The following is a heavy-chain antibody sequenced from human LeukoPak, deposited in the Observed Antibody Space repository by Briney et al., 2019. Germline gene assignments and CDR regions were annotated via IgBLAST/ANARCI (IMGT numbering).Heavy chain of an antibody. D-gene: IGHD5-24*01. CDR2: IYYSGST. J-gene: IGHJ4*02. CDR3: ARQEGLQLYIYFDY. V-gene: IGHV4-31*03. Sequence: PSETLSLTCTVSGGSISSGGYYWSWIRQHPGKGLEWIGYIYYSGSTYYNPSLKSRVTISVDTSKNQFSLKLSSVTAADTAVYYCARQEGLQLYIYFDYWGQGTLVTVSS. CDR1: GGSISSGGYY.